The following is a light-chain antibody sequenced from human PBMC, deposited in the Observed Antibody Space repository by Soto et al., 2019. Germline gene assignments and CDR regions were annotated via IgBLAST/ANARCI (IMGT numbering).Light chain of an antibody. Sequence: QSALTQPASVSGSPRQSITISCTGTSSDVGGYNYVSWYQQHPGKAPKLMIYDVGDRPSGVSNRFSGSKSGNTASLTISGLQAEDEDDYYCSSYTSSSTLVVFGGGTKLTVL. CDR3: SSYTSSSTLVV. CDR1: SSDVGGYNY. J-gene: IGLJ2*01. V-gene: IGLV2-14*01. CDR2: DVG.